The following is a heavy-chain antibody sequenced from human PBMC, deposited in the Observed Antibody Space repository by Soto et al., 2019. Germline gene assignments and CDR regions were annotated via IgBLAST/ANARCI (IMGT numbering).Heavy chain of an antibody. CDR3: ARGYCSGGSCYWEYYFDY. J-gene: IGHJ4*02. CDR1: GGSISSYY. V-gene: IGHV4-59*12. CDR2: IYYSGRT. D-gene: IGHD2-15*01. Sequence: SETLSLTCTVSGGSISSYYWNWIRQPPGKGLEWIRNIYYSGRTYYNPSLKSRVTISVDTSKNQFSLKLSSVTAADTAVYYCARGYCSGGSCYWEYYFDYWGQGTLVTVSS.